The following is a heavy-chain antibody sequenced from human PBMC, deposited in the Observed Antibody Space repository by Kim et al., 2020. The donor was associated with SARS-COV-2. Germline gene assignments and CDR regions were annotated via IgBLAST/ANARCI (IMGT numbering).Heavy chain of an antibody. Sequence: SETLSLTCTVSGGSISSGGYYWSWIRQHPGKGLEWIGYIYYSGSTYYNPSLKSRVTISVDTSKNQFSLKLSSVTAADTAVYYCARVYRSSTSCYLDYWGQGTLVTVSS. CDR3: ARVYRSSTSCYLDY. CDR1: GGSISSGGYY. J-gene: IGHJ4*02. V-gene: IGHV4-31*03. CDR2: IYYSGST. D-gene: IGHD2-2*01.